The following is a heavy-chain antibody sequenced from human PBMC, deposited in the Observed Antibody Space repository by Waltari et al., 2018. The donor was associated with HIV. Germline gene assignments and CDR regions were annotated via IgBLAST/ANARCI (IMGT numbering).Heavy chain of an antibody. CDR1: GGSISSYY. V-gene: IGHV4-4*07. Sequence: QVQLQESGPGLVKPSETLSLTCTVSGGSISSYYWSWIRQPAGKGLEGIGRIYTSGSTNYNPHLKSRVTMSVDTSKNQFYLKLGSVTAADTAVYYCARGTYYYDSSGHDAFDIWGQGTMVTVSS. CDR2: IYTSGST. J-gene: IGHJ3*02. CDR3: ARGTYYYDSSGHDAFDI. D-gene: IGHD3-22*01.